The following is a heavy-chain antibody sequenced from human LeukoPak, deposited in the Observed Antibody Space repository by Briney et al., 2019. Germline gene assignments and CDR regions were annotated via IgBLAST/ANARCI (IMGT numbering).Heavy chain of an antibody. J-gene: IGHJ5*02. Sequence: GRSLRLSCAASGFTFDDYAMHWVRQAPGKGLEWVSGISWNSGSIGYADSVKGRFTISRDNAKNSLYLQMNSLRAEDTALYYCAKATRVGALDPWGQGTLVTVSS. CDR1: GFTFDDYA. D-gene: IGHD1-26*01. CDR2: ISWNSGSI. V-gene: IGHV3-9*01. CDR3: AKATRVGALDP.